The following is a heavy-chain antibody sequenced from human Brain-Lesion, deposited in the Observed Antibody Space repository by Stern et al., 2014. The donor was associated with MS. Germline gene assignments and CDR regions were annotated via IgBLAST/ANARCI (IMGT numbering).Heavy chain of an antibody. Sequence: VQLVESGPGLVKPSQTLSLTCTVSGGSISSGGYYWSWIRRHPGKGLEWIGYIHYSGSTYYNSALKSRVTISRDTSKNQFSLNLNSVTAADTAVYYCARVGVYVQTGWFDPWGQGALVTVSS. CDR1: GGSISSGGYY. V-gene: IGHV4-31*03. D-gene: IGHD2-8*01. CDR3: ARVGVYVQTGWFDP. CDR2: IHYSGST. J-gene: IGHJ5*02.